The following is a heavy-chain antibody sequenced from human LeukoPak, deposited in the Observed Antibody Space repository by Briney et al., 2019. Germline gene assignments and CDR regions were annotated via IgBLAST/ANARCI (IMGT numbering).Heavy chain of an antibody. J-gene: IGHJ6*03. Sequence: GAPVKVSCKASGYTFTSYDINWVRQATGQGLEWMGWMNPNSGNTGYAQKFQGRVTITRNTSISTAYMELSSLRSEDTAVYYCARGHLAAYYYYMDVWGKGTTVTVSS. CDR2: MNPNSGNT. D-gene: IGHD6-25*01. CDR1: GYTFTSYD. V-gene: IGHV1-8*03. CDR3: ARGHLAAYYYYMDV.